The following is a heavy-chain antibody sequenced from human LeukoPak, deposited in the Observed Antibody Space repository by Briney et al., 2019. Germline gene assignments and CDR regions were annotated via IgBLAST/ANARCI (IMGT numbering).Heavy chain of an antibody. CDR2: IWYDGSNK. CDR1: GFTFSSYG. V-gene: IGHV3-33*01. CDR3: ARRYCSTCPTGHAFDL. D-gene: IGHD2-2*01. J-gene: IGHJ3*01. Sequence: GRSLRLSCAASGFTFSSYGMHWVRQAPGKGLEWVAVIWYDGSNKYYADSVKGRFTISRDNSKNTLYLQMNSLRAEDTAVYYCARRYCSTCPTGHAFDLWGQGTMVTVSS.